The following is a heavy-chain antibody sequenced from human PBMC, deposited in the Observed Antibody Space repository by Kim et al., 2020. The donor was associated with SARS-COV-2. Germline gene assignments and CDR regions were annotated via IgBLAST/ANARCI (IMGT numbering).Heavy chain of an antibody. J-gene: IGHJ5*02. D-gene: IGHD5-12*01. CDR3: ATLRGYSGLFDP. V-gene: IGHV1-24*01. Sequence: IYAQKFQGRVTMTEDTSTDTAYMELSSLRSEDTAVYYCATLRGYSGLFDPWGQGTLVTVSS.